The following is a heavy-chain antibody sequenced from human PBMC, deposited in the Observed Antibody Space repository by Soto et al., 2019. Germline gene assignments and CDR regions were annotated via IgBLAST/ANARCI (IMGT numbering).Heavy chain of an antibody. CDR1: GGPIRSSTYY. D-gene: IGHD5-12*01. CDR3: AREGSYSAYNFAHGIQLWSFDF. CDR2: IFSSGST. Sequence: SETLSLTCSVSGGPIRSSTYYWGWIRQPPGKGLQWIGRIFSSGSTHYTPSLQSRVAISVDTSNNHFSLNLSSVTAADMAVYYCAREGSYSAYNFAHGIQLWSFDFWGQGALVTVSS. V-gene: IGHV4-39*07. J-gene: IGHJ4*02.